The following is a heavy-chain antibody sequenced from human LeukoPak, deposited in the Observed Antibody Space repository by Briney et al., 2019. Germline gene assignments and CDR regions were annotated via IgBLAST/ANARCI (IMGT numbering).Heavy chain of an antibody. V-gene: IGHV3-7*01. CDR2: IKQDGSEK. CDR1: GFTFSTYC. D-gene: IGHD3-3*01. J-gene: IGHJ4*02. CDR3: TRDRNDFWSGYFDY. Sequence: GGSLRLSCAASGFTFSTYCMSWVRQPPGKGLEWVAHIKQDGSEKFYVDSVKGRCTISRDNTKNSLYLQMNGLRAEDTAVYYCTRDRNDFWSGYFDYWGQGSLVTVSS.